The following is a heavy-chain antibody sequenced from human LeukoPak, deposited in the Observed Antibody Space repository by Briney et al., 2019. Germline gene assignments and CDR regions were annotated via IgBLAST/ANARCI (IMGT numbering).Heavy chain of an antibody. CDR1: GGSFSGYY. V-gene: IGHV4-34*01. D-gene: IGHD3-16*02. CDR2: INHSGST. Sequence: PETLSLTCAVYGGSFSGYYWSWIRRPPGKGLEWIGEINHSGSTNYNPSLKSRVTISVDTSKNQFSLKLSSVTAADTAVYYCARGGSYDYVWGSYRLFDYWGQGTLVTVSS. J-gene: IGHJ4*02. CDR3: ARGGSYDYVWGSYRLFDY.